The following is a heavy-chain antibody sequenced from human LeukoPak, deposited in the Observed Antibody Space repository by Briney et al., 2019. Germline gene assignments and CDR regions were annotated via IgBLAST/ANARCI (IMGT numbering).Heavy chain of an antibody. CDR3: AREGPNMYYFDN. Sequence: ASVKVSCKASGYTFTGYHMHWVRQAPGQGLEWMGIIKAGRDITLYAQKFQGRVTVTRDTSTSTVYMELSSLRSEDTAVYYCAREGPNMYYFDNWGQGTLVTVSS. D-gene: IGHD2-8*01. CDR1: GYTFTGYH. V-gene: IGHV1-46*01. CDR2: IKAGRDIT. J-gene: IGHJ4*02.